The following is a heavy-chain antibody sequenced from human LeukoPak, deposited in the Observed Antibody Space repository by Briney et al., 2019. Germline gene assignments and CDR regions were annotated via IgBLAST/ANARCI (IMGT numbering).Heavy chain of an antibody. D-gene: IGHD1-1*01. J-gene: IGHJ3*02. CDR3: ARDLDDAFDI. Sequence: GASVKVSCKASGYTFTDYYVHWVRQAPGQGLEWMGWINPKTGSTNYPQKFQGRVTMTRDTSISTVNMELSRLRPDDTAVYFCARDLDDAFDIWGQGTVVTVSS. V-gene: IGHV1-2*02. CDR2: INPKTGST. CDR1: GYTFTDYY.